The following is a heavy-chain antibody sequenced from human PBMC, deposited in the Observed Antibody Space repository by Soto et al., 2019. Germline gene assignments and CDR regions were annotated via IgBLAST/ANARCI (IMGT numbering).Heavy chain of an antibody. V-gene: IGHV3-30*04. J-gene: IGHJ6*02. CDR3: ARGGPDGSGSYYNYYYYGMDV. CDR2: ISYDGSNK. D-gene: IGHD3-10*01. Sequence: GGSLRLSCAASGFTFSSYAMHWVRQAPGKGLEWVAVISYDGSNKYYADSVKGRFTISRDNSKNTLYLQMNSLRAEDTAVYYCARGGPDGSGSYYNYYYYGMDVWGQGTTVTVSS. CDR1: GFTFSSYA.